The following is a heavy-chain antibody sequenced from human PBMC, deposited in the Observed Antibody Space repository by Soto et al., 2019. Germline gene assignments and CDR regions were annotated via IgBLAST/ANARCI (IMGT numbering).Heavy chain of an antibody. CDR2: IYYSGST. D-gene: IGHD6-13*01. CDR3: ARGGIAAAAPPDY. J-gene: IGHJ4*02. V-gene: IGHV4-31*03. Sequence: QVQLQESGPGLVKPSQTLSLTCTVSGGSISSGGYYWSWIRQHPGKGLEWIGYIYYSGSTYYNPSLKSRVIISVDTSKNQVSLQLSSVTAADTAVYYCARGGIAAAAPPDYWGQGTLVTVSS. CDR1: GGSISSGGYY.